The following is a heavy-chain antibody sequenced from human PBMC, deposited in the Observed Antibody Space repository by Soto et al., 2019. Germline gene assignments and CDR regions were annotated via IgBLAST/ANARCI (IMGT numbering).Heavy chain of an antibody. CDR1: GGSISSSSYY. Sequence: SETLSLSCTVSGGSISSSSYYWGWIRQPPGKGLEWIGSIYYSGSTYYNPSLKSRVTISVDTSKNQFSLKLSSVTAADTAVYYCARQAVVVVAAPWEDHGMDVWGQGTTVT. D-gene: IGHD2-15*01. CDR3: ARQAVVVVAAPWEDHGMDV. J-gene: IGHJ6*02. V-gene: IGHV4-39*01. CDR2: IYYSGST.